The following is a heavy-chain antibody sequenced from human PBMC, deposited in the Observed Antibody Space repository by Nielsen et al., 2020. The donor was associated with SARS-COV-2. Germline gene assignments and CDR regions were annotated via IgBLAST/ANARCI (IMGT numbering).Heavy chain of an antibody. CDR3: ADVWGY. D-gene: IGHD3-16*01. CDR1: GASISSTSYY. J-gene: IGHJ4*02. CDR2: IFNSGGA. Sequence: SETLSLTCTVSGASISSTSYYWGWIRQPPGKGLEWIGAIFNSGGADYNPSLKSRVNISVDTSKSQFSLKLNSVTAADTAVYYCADVWGYWGQGALVTVSS. V-gene: IGHV4-39*01.